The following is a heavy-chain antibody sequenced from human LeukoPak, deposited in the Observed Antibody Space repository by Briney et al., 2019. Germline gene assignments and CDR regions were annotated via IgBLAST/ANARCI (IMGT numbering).Heavy chain of an antibody. J-gene: IGHJ4*02. V-gene: IGHV3-30*02. CDR1: GFIFSDYG. CDR3: AKEGTASKPSDLDY. D-gene: IGHD1/OR15-1a*01. CDR2: IRYDGSNK. Sequence: GGSLRLSCAASGFIFSDYGMHWVRQAPGKGLEGVTFIRYDGSNKYYADSVKGRFTISRDNSKNTLYLQMNSLRPEDTAVYYCAKEGTASKPSDLDYWGQGTLVTVSS.